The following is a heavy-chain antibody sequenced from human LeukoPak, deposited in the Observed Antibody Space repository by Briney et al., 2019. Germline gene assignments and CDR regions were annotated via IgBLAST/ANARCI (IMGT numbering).Heavy chain of an antibody. D-gene: IGHD2-15*01. J-gene: IGHJ4*02. CDR3: ARVAAKTVDY. Sequence: PSETLSLTCSVSGCSIGRGSYYWGWIRQSPGNGLEWIGSIYYSGSTNYNPSLKSRVTISVDTSKNQFSLKLSSVAAADTAVYYGARVAAKTVDYWGQGTLVTVSS. CDR2: IYYSGST. CDR1: GCSIGRGSYY. V-gene: IGHV4-39*07.